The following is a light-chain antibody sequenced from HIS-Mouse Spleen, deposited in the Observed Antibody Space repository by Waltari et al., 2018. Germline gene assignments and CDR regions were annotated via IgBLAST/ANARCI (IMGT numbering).Light chain of an antibody. CDR3: QQYNNWPPGIT. CDR2: GSS. Sequence: EIVMTQSPATLSVSPGERATLSCRASQSVSSNLAWYQQQPGQAPRLLIYGSSTRATGIPARFSGSGSATEFTLTISSLQSEDFAVYYCQQYNNWPPGITFGQGTRLEIK. CDR1: QSVSSN. J-gene: IGKJ5*01. V-gene: IGKV3-15*01.